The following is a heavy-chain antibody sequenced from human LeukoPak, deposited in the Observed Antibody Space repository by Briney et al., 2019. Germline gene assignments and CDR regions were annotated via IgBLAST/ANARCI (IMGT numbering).Heavy chain of an antibody. D-gene: IGHD3-16*01. J-gene: IGHJ1*01. CDR1: GYTFTDYY. CDR3: ARGRQLHLGELFPFAEFFQP. V-gene: IGHV1-2*02. Sequence: ASVKVSCKASGYTFTDYYIHWVRQAPGQGLEWMGWINSNSGATNYAQKFQGRVTMTRDTSISTAYMELRSLSSDDTAVYYCARGRQLHLGELFPFAEFFQPWGQGTLVTVFS. CDR2: INSNSGAT.